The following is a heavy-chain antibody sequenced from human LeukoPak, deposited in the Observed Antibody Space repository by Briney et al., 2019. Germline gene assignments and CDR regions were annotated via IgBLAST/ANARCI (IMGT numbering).Heavy chain of an antibody. J-gene: IGHJ4*02. CDR2: ISSSSSYI. D-gene: IGHD2-21*01. CDR1: GFTFSSYS. CDR3: ARGMWTSIDY. V-gene: IGHV3-21*01. Sequence: GGSLRLSCAASGFTFSSYSMNWVRQAPGKGLEWVSSISSSSSYIYYADSVKGRFTISRDNAKNSLYLKMNSLRAEDTAVYYCARGMWTSIDYWGQGTLVTVSS.